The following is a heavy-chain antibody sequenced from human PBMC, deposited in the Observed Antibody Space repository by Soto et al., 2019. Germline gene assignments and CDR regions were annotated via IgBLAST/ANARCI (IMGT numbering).Heavy chain of an antibody. CDR2: IYYSGST. V-gene: IGHV4-31*03. Sequence: PSETLSLTCTVSGGSISSGGYYWSWIRQHPGKGLEWIGYIYYSGSTYYNPSLKSRVTISVDTSKNQFSLKLSSVTAADTAVYYCARVGYYDSSAYLGDFDYWGQGTLVT. J-gene: IGHJ4*02. CDR3: ARVGYYDSSAYLGDFDY. D-gene: IGHD3-22*01. CDR1: GGSISSGGYY.